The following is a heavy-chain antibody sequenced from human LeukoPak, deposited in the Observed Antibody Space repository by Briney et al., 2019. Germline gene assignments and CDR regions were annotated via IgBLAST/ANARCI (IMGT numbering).Heavy chain of an antibody. CDR1: GFTFDDYA. CDR3: AKGHDYGDYGPDY. D-gene: IGHD4-17*01. J-gene: IGHJ4*02. V-gene: IGHV3-9*01. CDR2: ISWDSGSI. Sequence: GRSLRLSCVVSGFTFDDYAMHWVRQAPGKGLEWVSGISWDSGSIGYADSVKGRVTISRDNAKNSLYLQMNSLRAEDTALYYCAKGHDYGDYGPDYWGQGTLVTVSS.